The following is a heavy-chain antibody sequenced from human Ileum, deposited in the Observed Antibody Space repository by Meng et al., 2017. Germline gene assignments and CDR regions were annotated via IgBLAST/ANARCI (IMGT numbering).Heavy chain of an antibody. Sequence: VPMQGAGQGMVEPSGTLSLTCAVSGGSISSSFYWSWVRQSPGKGLEWIGQIYLAGSPNYNPSLESRVTISVDKSKNQFSLRLTSVTAADTAIFYCVRHGGKYFDSWGQGTLVTVSS. CDR3: VRHGGKYFDS. CDR2: IYLAGSP. CDR1: GGSISSSFY. D-gene: IGHD2-15*01. J-gene: IGHJ4*02. V-gene: IGHV4-4*02.